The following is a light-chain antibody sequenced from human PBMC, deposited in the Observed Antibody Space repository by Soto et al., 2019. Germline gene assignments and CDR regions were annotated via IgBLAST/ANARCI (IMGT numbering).Light chain of an antibody. CDR3: EAWDDSPTGYV. J-gene: IGLJ1*01. V-gene: IGLV1-44*01. CDR1: SANIRRNT. CDR2: GNN. Sequence: QSVLTQPPAASRTPGQRVTISWSGSSANIRRNTVNWDQQLPGTAPKLIIYGNNQRPPGLPTRFSGSKSCTSASLALRSLQSKNEADYYCEAWDDSPTGYVVRTWPKLTV.